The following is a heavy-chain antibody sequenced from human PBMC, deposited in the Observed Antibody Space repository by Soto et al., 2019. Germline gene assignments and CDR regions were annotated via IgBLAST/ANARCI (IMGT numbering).Heavy chain of an antibody. Sequence: EVKLVESGEALVQPGGSLRLSCVDSGFAFSTSWMNWVRQAPGKGLEWVANMKQDGSEIYYVDSVKGRFTISRDNTRNSLYLQMNSLRDEDTAVYYCARGRDYGANFDYWGQGTLVTVSS. CDR1: GFAFSTSW. D-gene: IGHD4-17*01. CDR2: MKQDGSEI. V-gene: IGHV3-7*01. CDR3: ARGRDYGANFDY. J-gene: IGHJ4*02.